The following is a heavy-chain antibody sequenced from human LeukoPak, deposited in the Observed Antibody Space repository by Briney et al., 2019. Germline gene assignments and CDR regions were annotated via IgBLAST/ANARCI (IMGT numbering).Heavy chain of an antibody. CDR1: GFTFSSYS. Sequence: PGGSLRLSCAASGFTFSSYSMNWVRQAPGKGLEWVSYISAGGTSIYYAESVKGRFTVSRDNAKNSLYLQMNSLRTEDTAVYYCAREAPSCLGDCNDHWGQGTLVTVSS. CDR3: AREAPSCLGDCNDH. D-gene: IGHD2-21*02. CDR2: ISAGGTSI. J-gene: IGHJ4*02. V-gene: IGHV3-48*04.